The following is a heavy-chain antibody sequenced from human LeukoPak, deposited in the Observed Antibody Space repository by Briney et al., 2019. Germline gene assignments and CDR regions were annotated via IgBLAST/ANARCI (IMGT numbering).Heavy chain of an antibody. Sequence: SETLSLTCAVYGGSFSGYYWSWIRQPPGKGLGWIGEINHSGSTNYNPSLKSRATISVDTSKNQFSLKLSSVTAADTAVYYCARGMRGFWSGYLLDYWGQGTLVTVSS. J-gene: IGHJ4*02. CDR1: GGSFSGYY. CDR2: INHSGST. CDR3: ARGMRGFWSGYLLDY. V-gene: IGHV4-34*01. D-gene: IGHD3-3*01.